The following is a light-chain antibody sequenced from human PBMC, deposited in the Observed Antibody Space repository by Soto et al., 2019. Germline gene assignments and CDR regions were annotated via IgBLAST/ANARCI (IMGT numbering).Light chain of an antibody. V-gene: IGKV1-39*01. CDR1: QNITNF. CDR3: QQSYRSPLN. J-gene: IGKJ3*01. CDR2: GTS. Sequence: DIQMTQSPLSLSASVGESVTITCRASQNITNFLNWYQQKPGKPPRLVIFGTSNLQSGVPSRFMGSRSETEFSLTISGLQPEDFATHICQQSYRSPLNFGPGT.